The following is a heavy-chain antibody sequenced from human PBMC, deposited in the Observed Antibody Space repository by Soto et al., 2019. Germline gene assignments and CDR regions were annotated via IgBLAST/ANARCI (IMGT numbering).Heavy chain of an antibody. V-gene: IGHV3-23*01. D-gene: IGHD3-3*01. Sequence: GGSLRLSCAASGFSFGSYALSWVRQAPGKGLEWASTISGSDGKTFYADSVKGRFSISRDTSQSTLYLQMNSLRADDTAMYYCARWSYLDYWGQGTRVTVSS. J-gene: IGHJ4*02. CDR3: ARWSYLDY. CDR1: GFSFGSYA. CDR2: ISGSDGKT.